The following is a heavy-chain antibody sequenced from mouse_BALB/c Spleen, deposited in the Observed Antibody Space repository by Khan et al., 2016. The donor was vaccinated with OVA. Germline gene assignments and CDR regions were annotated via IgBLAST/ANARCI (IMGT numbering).Heavy chain of an antibody. D-gene: IGHD3-1*01. CDR2: IRYDGDY. Sequence: EVQLLESGPGLVKPSQSLSLTCSVTGYSITSGYFWNWIRQFPGNKLEWMGYIRYDGDYNYNPSLKNRISIIRDTSKNQFFLRLNSVTPEDTATYYCARGGSSGPAWFTSWGQGTLLTVSA. CDR3: ARGGSSGPAWFTS. V-gene: IGHV3-6*02. J-gene: IGHJ3*01. CDR1: GYSITSGYF.